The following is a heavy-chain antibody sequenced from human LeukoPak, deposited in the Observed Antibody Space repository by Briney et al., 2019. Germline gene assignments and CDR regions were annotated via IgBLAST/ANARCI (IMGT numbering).Heavy chain of an antibody. Sequence: PGGSLRLSCVASGFTSSNHWMHWVRQNPGKGLVWVSRIKGDGSSISHADSVTGRFTISRDNAKNTLYLQMNNLRAEDTGVYYCVRDGVGAPPFDYWGEGILVTVSS. CDR3: VRDGVGAPPFDY. J-gene: IGHJ4*02. CDR1: GFTSSNHW. V-gene: IGHV3-74*01. CDR2: IKGDGSSI. D-gene: IGHD1-26*01.